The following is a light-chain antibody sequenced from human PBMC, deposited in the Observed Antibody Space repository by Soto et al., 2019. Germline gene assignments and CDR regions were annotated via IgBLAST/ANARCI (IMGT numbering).Light chain of an antibody. Sequence: QSALTQPASVSGSPGQSITISCTGSSSDVGAYNYVSWYRQYPGKAPQVIIYEVSDRPPGISNRFSGSKSGNTASLTISGLQAEDEADYYCSSYASDITHVFGGGTKVTVL. CDR3: SSYASDITHV. CDR1: SSDVGAYNY. CDR2: EVS. V-gene: IGLV2-14*01. J-gene: IGLJ3*02.